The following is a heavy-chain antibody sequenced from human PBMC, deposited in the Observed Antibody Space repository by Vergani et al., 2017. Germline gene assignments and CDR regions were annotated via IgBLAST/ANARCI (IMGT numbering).Heavy chain of an antibody. J-gene: IGHJ4*02. CDR3: ERDLGPYTAIAKY. CDR1: GFTFSSYS. D-gene: IGHD5-18*01. Sequence: EVQLVESGGGLVQPGGSLRLSCAASGFTFSSYSMNWVRQAPGKGLEWVSYISSSSSTIYYADSVKGRFTISRDNAKNSLYLQMNSLRAEDTAVYYCERDLGPYTAIAKYWGQGTLVTVSS. CDR2: ISSSSSTI. V-gene: IGHV3-48*01.